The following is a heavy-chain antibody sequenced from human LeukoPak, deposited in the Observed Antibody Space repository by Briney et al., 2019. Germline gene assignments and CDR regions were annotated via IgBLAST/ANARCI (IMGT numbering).Heavy chain of an antibody. V-gene: IGHV1-2*02. CDR1: GYTFTGYY. Sequence: ASVKVSCKASGYTFTGYYMHWVRQAPGQGLGWMGWINPNSGGTNYAQKFQGRVTMTRDTSISTAYMELSRLRSDDTAVYYCARIQQLVRDAFDIWGQGTMVTVSS. CDR3: ARIQQLVRDAFDI. CDR2: INPNSGGT. J-gene: IGHJ3*02. D-gene: IGHD6-13*01.